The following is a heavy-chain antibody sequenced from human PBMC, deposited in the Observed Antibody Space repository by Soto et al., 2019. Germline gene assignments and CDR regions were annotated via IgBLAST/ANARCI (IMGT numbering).Heavy chain of an antibody. Sequence: EVQLVETGGGLIQPGGSLRLSCAASGFTVSSNYMSWVRQAPGQGLEWVSVIYSGGSTYYADSVKGRFTISRDNSKNTLYLQMNSLRAEDTAVYYCARGASSSWYQRAYNWFDPWGQGTLVTVSS. CDR1: GFTVSSNY. CDR2: IYSGGST. J-gene: IGHJ5*02. V-gene: IGHV3-53*02. CDR3: ARGASSSWYQRAYNWFDP. D-gene: IGHD6-13*01.